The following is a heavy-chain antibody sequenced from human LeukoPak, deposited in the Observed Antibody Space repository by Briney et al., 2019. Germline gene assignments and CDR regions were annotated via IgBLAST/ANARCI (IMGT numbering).Heavy chain of an antibody. Sequence: HWASVTVSCKASGYTLTSYGISWVRQAPGQGLEWMGWISAYNGNTNYAQKLQGRVTMTTDTSTSTAYMELRSLRSDDTAVYYCARLLRYFDWYFDYWGQGTLVTVSS. D-gene: IGHD3-9*01. J-gene: IGHJ4*02. CDR3: ARLLRYFDWYFDY. CDR1: GYTLTSYG. V-gene: IGHV1-18*04. CDR2: ISAYNGNT.